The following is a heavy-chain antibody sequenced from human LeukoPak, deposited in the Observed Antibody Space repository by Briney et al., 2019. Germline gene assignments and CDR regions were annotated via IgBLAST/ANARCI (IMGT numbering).Heavy chain of an antibody. CDR1: GGSISSSNW. J-gene: IGHJ5*02. V-gene: IGHV4-4*02. D-gene: IGHD6-6*01. Sequence: SETLSLTCAVSGGSISSSNWWSWVRQPPGKGLEWIGEIYHSGSTYYNPSLKSRVTISVDTSKNQFSLKLSSVTAADTAVYYCARDMDIATRRFDPWGQGTLVTVSS. CDR2: IYHSGST. CDR3: ARDMDIATRRFDP.